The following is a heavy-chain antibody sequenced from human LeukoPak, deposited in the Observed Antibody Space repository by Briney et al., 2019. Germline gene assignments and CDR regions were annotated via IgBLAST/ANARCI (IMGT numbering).Heavy chain of an antibody. V-gene: IGHV3-33*01. Sequence: GRSLRLSCAASGFTFSSYGMHWVRQAPGKGLEWVAVIWYDGSNKYYADSVKGRFTISRDNSKNTLYLQMHSLRQEDAAVYYCARGFSHGSATFDYWGQGSPVTVSS. CDR3: ARGFSHGSATFDY. CDR2: IWYDGSNK. J-gene: IGHJ4*02. CDR1: GFTFSSYG. D-gene: IGHD5-24*01.